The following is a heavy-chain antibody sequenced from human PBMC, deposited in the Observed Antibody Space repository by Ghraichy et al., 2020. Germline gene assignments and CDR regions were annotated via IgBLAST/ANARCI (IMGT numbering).Heavy chain of an antibody. J-gene: IGHJ4*02. CDR2: IYTSGST. Sequence: SETLSLTCTVSGGSISSYYWSWIRQPAGKGLEWIGRIYTSGSTNYNPSLKSRVTMSVDTSKNQLSLKLSSVTAADTAVYYCARGAGLGTVTTSYYFDYWGQGTLVTVSS. CDR1: GGSISSYY. D-gene: IGHD4-17*01. CDR3: ARGAGLGTVTTSYYFDY. V-gene: IGHV4-4*07.